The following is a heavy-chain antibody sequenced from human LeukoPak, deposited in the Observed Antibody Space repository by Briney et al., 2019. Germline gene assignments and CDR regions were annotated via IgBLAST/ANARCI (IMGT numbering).Heavy chain of an antibody. J-gene: IGHJ4*02. CDR2: IYYSGIT. Sequence: SETLSLTCTVSGGSTSSYYWSWLRQPPGKGLEWIGFIYYSGITDYNPSLKGRVTISVDTSKNHFSLRLSSVTAADTAVYYCARVRALSYYDSSGDLYYFEYWGQGTLVTVSS. CDR1: GGSTSSYY. V-gene: IGHV4-59*01. D-gene: IGHD3-22*01. CDR3: ARVRALSYYDSSGDLYYFEY.